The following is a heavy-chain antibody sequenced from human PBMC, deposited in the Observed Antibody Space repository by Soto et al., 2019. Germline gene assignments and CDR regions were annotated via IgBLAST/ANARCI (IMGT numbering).Heavy chain of an antibody. D-gene: IGHD3-10*01. CDR3: ALLAVRGVFDP. V-gene: IGHV3-23*01. Sequence: GGSLRLSCAASGFTFSSYAISWVRQAPGKGLEWVSAISGSGGRTYYADSVKGRFTISRDNSKNTLYLQMNSLRAEDTAVYYCALLAVRGVFDPWGQGTLVTVSS. CDR2: ISGSGGRT. CDR1: GFTFSSYA. J-gene: IGHJ5*02.